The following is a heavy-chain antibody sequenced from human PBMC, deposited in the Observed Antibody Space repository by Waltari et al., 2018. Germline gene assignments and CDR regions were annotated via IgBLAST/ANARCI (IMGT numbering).Heavy chain of an antibody. CDR3: ARATRRGSSARGFDY. CDR1: GGTFSSYA. CDR2: IIPYLGIA. D-gene: IGHD1-26*01. Sequence: QVQLVQSGAEVKKPGSSVKVSCKASGGTFSSYAISWVRQAPGQGLEWMGGIIPYLGIANYAQKFQGRVTITADESTSTAYMELSSLRSEDTAVYYCARATRRGSSARGFDYWGQGTLVTVSS. V-gene: IGHV1-69*04. J-gene: IGHJ4*02.